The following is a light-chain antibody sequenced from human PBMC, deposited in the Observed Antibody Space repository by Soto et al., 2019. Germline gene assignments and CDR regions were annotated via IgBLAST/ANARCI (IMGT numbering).Light chain of an antibody. V-gene: IGLV2-14*01. CDR3: SSYSGSTTHIL. J-gene: IGLJ2*01. Sequence: QSVLTQPACVSGSPGQSITISCTGSSSDIGGYNYVSWYQQHPGKAPKLIIYDVTYRPSGFSYRFSASKSGSTASLTISGLQPEDEADYYCSSYSGSTTHILFGGGTKLTVL. CDR2: DVT. CDR1: SSDIGGYNY.